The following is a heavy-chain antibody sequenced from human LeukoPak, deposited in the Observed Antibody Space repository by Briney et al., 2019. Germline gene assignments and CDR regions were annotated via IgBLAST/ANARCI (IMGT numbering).Heavy chain of an antibody. CDR1: DFTLSDYY. V-gene: IGHV3-11*01. D-gene: IGHD6-13*01. J-gene: IGHJ6*02. CDR3: ARSYRATAGIVDV. CDR2: ISNSGSDI. Sequence: GGSRRLSCAASDFTLSDYYMTWIRQAPGKGLEWLSYISNSGSDIYSADSVKGRFTISRDNAKNSLYLQMNSLRAEDTAVYYCARSYRATAGIVDVWGQGTTVTVSS.